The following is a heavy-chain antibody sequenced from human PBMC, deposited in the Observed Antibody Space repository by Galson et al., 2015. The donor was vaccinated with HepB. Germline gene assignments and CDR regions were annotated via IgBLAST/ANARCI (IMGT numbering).Heavy chain of an antibody. CDR3: ARDRINMVGATGDFDY. V-gene: IGHV3-21*01. D-gene: IGHD1-26*01. CDR1: GFTFSSYS. J-gene: IGHJ4*02. Sequence: SLRLSCAASGFTFSSYSMNWVRQAPGKGLEWVSSISSSSSYIYYADSVKGRFTISRDNAKNSLYLQMNSLRAEDTAVYYCARDRINMVGATGDFDYWGQGTLVTVSS. CDR2: ISSSSSYI.